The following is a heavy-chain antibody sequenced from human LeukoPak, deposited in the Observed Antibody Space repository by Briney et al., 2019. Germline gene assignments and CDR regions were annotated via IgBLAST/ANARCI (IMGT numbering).Heavy chain of an antibody. CDR2: IYYSGST. CDR3: ARVQEEQWLVKQYCFDY. V-gene: IGHV4-59*01. CDR1: GGSISSYY. J-gene: IGHJ4*02. Sequence: TSETLSLTCTVSGGSISSYYWSWIRQPPGKGLEWIGYIYYSGSTNYNPSLKSRVTISVDTSKNQFSLKLSSVTAADTAVYYCARVQEEQWLVKQYCFDYWGQGTLVTVSS. D-gene: IGHD6-19*01.